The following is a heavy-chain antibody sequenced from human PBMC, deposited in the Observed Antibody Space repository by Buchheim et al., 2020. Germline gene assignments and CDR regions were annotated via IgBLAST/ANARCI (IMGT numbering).Heavy chain of an antibody. CDR2: ISYDGSNK. Sequence: QVQLVESGGGVVQPGRSLRLSCAASGFTFSSYAMHWVRQAPGKGLEWVAVISYDGSNKYYADSVKGRFTISRDNSKNTLYLQMNSLRAEDTAVYYCAIVGADGIDYWGQGTL. CDR3: AIVGADGIDY. V-gene: IGHV3-30-3*01. CDR1: GFTFSSYA. D-gene: IGHD1-26*01. J-gene: IGHJ4*02.